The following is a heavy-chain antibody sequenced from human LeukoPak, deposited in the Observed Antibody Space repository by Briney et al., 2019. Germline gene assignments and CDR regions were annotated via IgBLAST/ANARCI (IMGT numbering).Heavy chain of an antibody. J-gene: IGHJ3*02. D-gene: IGHD1-26*01. CDR3: ARDGQWEIHNAFDI. CDR2: IYYSGST. V-gene: IGHV4-59*01. CDR1: GGSISSYY. Sequence: SQTLSLTCSVSGGSISSYYWSWIRQPPGKGLEWIGYIYYSGSTNYNPSLKSRVTISVDTSKNQFSLKLSSVTAADTAVYYCARDGQWEIHNAFDIWGQGTMVTVSS.